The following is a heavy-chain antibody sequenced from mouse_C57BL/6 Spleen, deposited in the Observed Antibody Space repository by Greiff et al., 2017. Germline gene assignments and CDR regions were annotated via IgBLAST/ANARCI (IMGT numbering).Heavy chain of an antibody. CDR2: IYPGGGYT. Sequence: QVHVKQSGAELVRPGTSVKMSCKASGYTFTNYWIGWAKQRPGHGLEWIGDIYPGGGYTNYNEKFKGKATLTADKSSSTAYMQFSSLTSEDSAIYYCARGGSMMVTTSGYFDYWGQGTTLTVSS. D-gene: IGHD2-3*01. V-gene: IGHV1-63*01. J-gene: IGHJ2*01. CDR3: ARGGSMMVTTSGYFDY. CDR1: GYTFTNYW.